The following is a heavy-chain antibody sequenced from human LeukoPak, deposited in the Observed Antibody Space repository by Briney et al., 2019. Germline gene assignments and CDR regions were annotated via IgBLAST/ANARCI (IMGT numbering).Heavy chain of an antibody. D-gene: IGHD3-22*01. CDR3: AREKATWEYYYDSSGYFDY. J-gene: IGHJ4*02. CDR1: GFTFSDYY. CDR2: ISSSSSTI. V-gene: IGHV3-11*04. Sequence: GGSLRLSCAASGFTFSDYYMSWIRQAPGKGLEWVSYISSSSSTIYYADSVKGRFTISRDNAKNSLYLQMNSLRDEDTAVYYCAREKATWEYYYDSSGYFDYWGQGTLVTVSS.